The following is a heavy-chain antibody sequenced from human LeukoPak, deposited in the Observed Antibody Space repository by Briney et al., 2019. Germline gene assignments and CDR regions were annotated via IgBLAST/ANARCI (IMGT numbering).Heavy chain of an antibody. V-gene: IGHV3-20*04. D-gene: IGHD6-19*01. CDR3: ARGAFAVGSGWSYFDN. CDR1: GFIFHEYG. Sequence: PGGSLRFSCAASGFIFHEYGMAWVRQVPGKGLEWVSGINFSGGDTGYAASVKGRFTISRDNAKTSLFLQMNSLGAEDTAFYYCARGAFAVGSGWSYFDNWGRGTLVIVSS. J-gene: IGHJ4*02. CDR2: INFSGGDT.